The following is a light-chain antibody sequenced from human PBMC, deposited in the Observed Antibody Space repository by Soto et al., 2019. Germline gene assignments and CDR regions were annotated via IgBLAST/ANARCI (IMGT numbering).Light chain of an antibody. CDR3: QSYDTNLSDVV. V-gene: IGLV1-40*01. J-gene: IGLJ2*01. CDR2: GNN. CDR1: SSNIGAGYD. Sequence: QSVLTQPPSVSGAPGQRDTISCTGSSSNIGAGYDVHWYQQVPGTAPKLVIYGNNNRPSGVPDRFSASNSGASASLAITGLRAEDEADYYCQSYDTNLSDVVFGGGTKVTVL.